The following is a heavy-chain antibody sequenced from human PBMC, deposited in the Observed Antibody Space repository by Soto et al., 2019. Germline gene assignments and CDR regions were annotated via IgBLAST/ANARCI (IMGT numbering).Heavy chain of an antibody. Sequence: SQTLSLTCASSGGSVSHNSAAWNWIRQSPSRGLEWLGRTYYRSKWYNDYAVSVKSRITINPDTSKNQFSLQLKSVTPEDTAVYYCARDRPELGPFDYGGQGTLVTVSS. J-gene: IGHJ4*02. CDR2: TYYRSKWYN. V-gene: IGHV6-1*01. CDR3: ARDRPELGPFDY. D-gene: IGHD7-27*01. CDR1: GGSVSHNSAA.